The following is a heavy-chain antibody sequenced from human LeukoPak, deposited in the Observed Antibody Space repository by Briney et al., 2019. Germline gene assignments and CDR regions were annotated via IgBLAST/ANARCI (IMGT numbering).Heavy chain of an antibody. CDR3: ARDPPASGSYGMDV. J-gene: IGHJ6*02. CDR2: IYYSGST. CDR1: GGSISSYY. V-gene: IGHV4-59*01. Sequence: SETLSLTCTVSGGSISSYYWSWIRQPPGKGLEWIGYIYYSGSTNYNPSLKSRVTISVDTPKNQFSLKLSSVTAADTAVYYCARDPPASGSYGMDVWGQGTTVTVSS. D-gene: IGHD1-26*01.